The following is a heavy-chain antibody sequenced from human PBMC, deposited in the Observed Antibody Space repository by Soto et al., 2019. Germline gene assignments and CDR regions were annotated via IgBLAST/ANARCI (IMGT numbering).Heavy chain of an antibody. CDR2: ISSNGSTI. D-gene: IGHD3-3*01. Sequence: QVQLVESGGGLVKPGGSLRLSCAASGFTFSDYYMNWIRQAPGKGLEWVSYISSNGSTIYYADSVKGRFTISRDNAKNALYLQMYNLRAENTAVYYCARDYDADWFDPWGQGTLVTVSS. J-gene: IGHJ5*02. V-gene: IGHV3-11*01. CDR3: ARDYDADWFDP. CDR1: GFTFSDYY.